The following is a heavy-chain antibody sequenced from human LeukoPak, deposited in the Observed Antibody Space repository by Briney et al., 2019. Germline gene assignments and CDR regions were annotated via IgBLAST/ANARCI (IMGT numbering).Heavy chain of an antibody. J-gene: IGHJ5*02. V-gene: IGHV4-34*01. CDR2: INHSGST. Sequence: PSETLSLTCAVYDGSFSGYSWSWIRQPPGKGLEWIGEINHSGSTTYNPSLKSRVTMSLDTSKNQFSLRLSSVTAADTAVYYCARDRTVTGANWFDPWGQGALVTVSS. D-gene: IGHD4-11*01. CDR1: DGSFSGYS. CDR3: ARDRTVTGANWFDP.